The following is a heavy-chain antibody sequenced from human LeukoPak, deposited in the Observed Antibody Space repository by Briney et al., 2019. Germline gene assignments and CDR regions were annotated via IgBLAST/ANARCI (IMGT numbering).Heavy chain of an antibody. Sequence: GGSLRLSCAASGFTVSSNYMSWVRQAPGKGLEWVSVIYSGGSTYYADSVKGRFTISRDNSKNTLYLQMNSLRAEDTAVYYCAKALRQSSGRIDYWGQGTLVTVSS. J-gene: IGHJ4*02. CDR3: AKALRQSSGRIDY. V-gene: IGHV3-53*01. CDR1: GFTVSSNY. CDR2: IYSGGST. D-gene: IGHD3-3*01.